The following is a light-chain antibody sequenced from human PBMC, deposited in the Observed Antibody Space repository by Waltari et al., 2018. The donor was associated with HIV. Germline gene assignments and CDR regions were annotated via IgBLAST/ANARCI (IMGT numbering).Light chain of an antibody. Sequence: EIVLTQSPGTLSLSPGERATLPCRASQRVSSSYLAWYQQKPGQAPRLLIYGASSRATGIPDRFSCSGSGTDFTLTISRLEPEDFAVYYCQQYGSSPPPWTFGQGTKVEIK. V-gene: IGKV3-20*01. J-gene: IGKJ1*01. CDR1: QRVSSSY. CDR3: QQYGSSPPPWT. CDR2: GAS.